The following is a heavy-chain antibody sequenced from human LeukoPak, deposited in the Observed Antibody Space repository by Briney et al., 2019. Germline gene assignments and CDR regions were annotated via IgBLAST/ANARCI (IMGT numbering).Heavy chain of an antibody. CDR1: GGTFSSYA. J-gene: IGHJ3*02. V-gene: IGHV1-69*05. CDR3: ARERNIVVVPAARTGAFDI. Sequence: SVKVSCKASGGTFSSYAISWVRQAPGQGLEWMGGIIPIFGTANYAQKFQGRVTITTDESTSTAYMELSSLRSEDTAVYYCARERNIVVVPAARTGAFDIWGQGTMVTVSS. CDR2: IIPIFGTA. D-gene: IGHD2-2*01.